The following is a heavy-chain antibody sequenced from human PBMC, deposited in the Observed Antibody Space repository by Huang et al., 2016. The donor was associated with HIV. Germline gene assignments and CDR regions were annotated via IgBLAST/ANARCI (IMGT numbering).Heavy chain of an antibody. CDR3: VKERGSSRARSSFDF. CDR2: IRYDGNND. J-gene: IGHJ3*01. D-gene: IGHD6-13*01. V-gene: IGHV3-30*02. CDR1: GFPFSAYG. Sequence: QVRLVESGGGVVQPGASLTLSCSAFGFPFSAYGMDWVRKAPGKGLEWVSFIRYDGNNDYLIGSVKGRFTISRDNSNNTLYLRMNSLRPEDTAVYYCVKERGSSRARSSFDFWGQGTSVTVSS.